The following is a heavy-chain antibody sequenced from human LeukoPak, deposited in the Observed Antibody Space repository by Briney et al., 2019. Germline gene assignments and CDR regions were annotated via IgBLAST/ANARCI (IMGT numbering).Heavy chain of an antibody. CDR2: ISGNGGST. J-gene: IGHJ4*02. Sequence: PGGSLRLSCAASGFTFTKSAMHWVRLAPGKGLQWVSSISGNGGSTFYADSVRGRFTISRDNSKSTAYLQMSSLRVDDTAIYYCGKDPAEWGIFGVPSGPPDYWGQGTLVTVSS. CDR3: GKDPAEWGIFGVPSGPPDY. D-gene: IGHD3-3*01. V-gene: IGHV3-23*01. CDR1: GFTFTKSA.